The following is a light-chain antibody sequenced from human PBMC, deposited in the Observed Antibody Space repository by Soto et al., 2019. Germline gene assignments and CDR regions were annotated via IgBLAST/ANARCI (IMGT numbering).Light chain of an antibody. CDR2: DAT. CDR3: QQYNNWPWT. CDR1: QRITIY. Sequence: VLTQSPATLSLSLGERATLSCRASQRITIYLAWYQQKPGQAPRLLIYDATNRVAGVPARFSGSGSGTDFTLTISSLQSEDFAVYYCQQYNNWPWTFGQGTKVDIK. V-gene: IGKV3-11*01. J-gene: IGKJ1*01.